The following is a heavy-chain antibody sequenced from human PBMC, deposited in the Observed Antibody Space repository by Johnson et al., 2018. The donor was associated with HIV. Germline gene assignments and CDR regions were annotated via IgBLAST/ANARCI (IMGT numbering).Heavy chain of an antibody. V-gene: IGHV3-66*01. CDR2: IYSDGSI. Sequence: VQLVESGGGVVQPGRSPKVSCAASGFTVSRYYMSWVRQAPGKGLEWVSVIYSDGSIYYADSVKGRCTISRDNSKNTLYLQMNSLRAEDTAVYYCAKDTYYYDTSGYLTRPRAFDVWGQGTMVTVSS. D-gene: IGHD3-22*01. J-gene: IGHJ3*01. CDR1: GFTVSRYY. CDR3: AKDTYYYDTSGYLTRPRAFDV.